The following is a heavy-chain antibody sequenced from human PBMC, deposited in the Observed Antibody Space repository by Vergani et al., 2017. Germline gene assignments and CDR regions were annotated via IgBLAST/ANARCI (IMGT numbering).Heavy chain of an antibody. Sequence: QVQLQQWGGGLLKPSETLSLTCVVNGGSFTSYHWTWIRQSPGEGLEWVGDIDHTGRPDYNPSLKSRLTMSVDKSRNQFSLTLNSVTAADTAVYYCARTVTIDRSTSYARPPANYYYMDVWGKGTTVTVSS. V-gene: IGHV4-34*01. J-gene: IGHJ6*03. CDR1: GGSFTSYH. CDR2: IDHTGRP. D-gene: IGHD2-2*01. CDR3: ARTVTIDRSTSYARPPANYYYMDV.